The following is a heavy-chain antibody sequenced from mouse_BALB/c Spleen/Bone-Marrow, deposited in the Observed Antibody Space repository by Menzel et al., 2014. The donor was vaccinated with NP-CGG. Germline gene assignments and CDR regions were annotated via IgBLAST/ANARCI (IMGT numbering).Heavy chain of an antibody. CDR1: GYTFTSYY. CDR3: TRSNGNWFAY. CDR2: INPSNGGT. D-gene: IGHD2-1*01. J-gene: IGHJ3*01. V-gene: IGHV1S81*02. Sequence: VQLQESGAELVKPGASVKLSWKASGYTFTSYYIYWVKQRPGQGLEWIGEINPSNGGTNFNEKFKSKATLTVDKSSSTAYMQLSSLTSEDSAVYYCTRSNGNWFAYWGQGTLVTVSA.